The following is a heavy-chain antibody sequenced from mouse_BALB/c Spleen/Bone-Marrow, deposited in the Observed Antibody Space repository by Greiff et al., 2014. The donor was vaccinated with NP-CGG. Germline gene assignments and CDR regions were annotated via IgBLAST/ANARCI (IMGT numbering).Heavy chain of an antibody. CDR3: AREFAY. CDR2: ILPGSGST. V-gene: IGHV1-9*01. J-gene: IGHJ3*01. Sequence: EDILEWIGEILPGSGSTNYNEKFKGKATFTADTSSNTAYMQLSSLTSEDSAVYYCAREFAYWGQGTLVTVSA.